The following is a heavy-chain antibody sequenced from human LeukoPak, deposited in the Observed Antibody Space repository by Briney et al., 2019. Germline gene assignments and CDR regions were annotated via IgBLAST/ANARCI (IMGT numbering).Heavy chain of an antibody. CDR2: IRSKTYSYAT. J-gene: IGHJ4*02. D-gene: IGHD5-18*01. CDR3: TRPNVETATG. Sequence: GGSLRLSCVASGFNFSGSALHWVRQASGKGLEWVGRIRSKTYSYATAYAASVKGRFTISRDDSKNTAFLQMSSLKTEDTAVYYCTRPNVETATGWGQGTLVTVSS. V-gene: IGHV3-73*01. CDR1: GFNFSGSA.